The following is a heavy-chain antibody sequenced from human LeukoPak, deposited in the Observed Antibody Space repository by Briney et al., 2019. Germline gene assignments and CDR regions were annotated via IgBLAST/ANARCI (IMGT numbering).Heavy chain of an antibody. V-gene: IGHV1-24*01. CDR3: ATAFKWELPPEFDY. D-gene: IGHD1-26*01. J-gene: IGHJ4*02. Sequence: GASVKVSCKVSGYTLTELSMHWVRQAPGKGLERMGGFDPEDGETIYAQKFQGRVTMTEDTSTDTAYMELSSLRSEDTAVYYCATAFKWELPPEFDYWGQGTLVTVSS. CDR1: GYTLTELS. CDR2: FDPEDGET.